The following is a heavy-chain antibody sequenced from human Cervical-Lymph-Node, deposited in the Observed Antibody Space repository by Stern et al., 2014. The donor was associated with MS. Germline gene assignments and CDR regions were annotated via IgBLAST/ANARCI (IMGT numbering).Heavy chain of an antibody. CDR2: ITPIFDAT. V-gene: IGHV1-69*01. CDR1: GGTFSNYA. J-gene: IGHJ4*02. CDR3: ARGDSEAPIYYFDY. Sequence: QLVQSGAEVKKPGSSVKVSCKTSGGTFSNYAISWVRQAPGQGLEWMGGITPIFDATNYAQKFQGRVTITADESTRTAYMELSSLRSDDTAMYYCARGDSEAPIYYFDYWGQGTLVTVSS. D-gene: IGHD2-21*01.